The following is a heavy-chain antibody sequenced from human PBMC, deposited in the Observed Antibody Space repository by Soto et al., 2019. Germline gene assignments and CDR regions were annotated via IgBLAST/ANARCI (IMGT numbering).Heavy chain of an antibody. CDR3: QWTRPSTNSAKYYFDY. Sequence: PGGSLRLSCAASGFTVSSNYMSWVRQAPGKGLEWVSVIYSGGSTYYADSVKGRFTISRHNSKNTLYLQMNSLRAEDTAVYYCQWTRPSTNSAKYYFDYWGQGTLVTVSS. J-gene: IGHJ4*02. CDR1: GFTVSSNY. V-gene: IGHV3-53*04. D-gene: IGHD6-19*01. CDR2: IYSGGST.